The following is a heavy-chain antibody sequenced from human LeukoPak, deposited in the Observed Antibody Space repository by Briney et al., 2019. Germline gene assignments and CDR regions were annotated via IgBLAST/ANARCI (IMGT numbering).Heavy chain of an antibody. CDR3: AGRYYYDSSGYFYWFDP. V-gene: IGHV4-31*03. Sequence: SQTLSLTCTVSGGSISSGGYYWSWIRQHPGKGLEWIGYIYYSGSTYYNPSLKSRVTISVDTSKNQFSLKLSSVTAADTAVYYCAGRYYYDSSGYFYWFDPWGQGTLVTVSS. J-gene: IGHJ5*02. D-gene: IGHD3-22*01. CDR2: IYYSGST. CDR1: GGSISSGGYY.